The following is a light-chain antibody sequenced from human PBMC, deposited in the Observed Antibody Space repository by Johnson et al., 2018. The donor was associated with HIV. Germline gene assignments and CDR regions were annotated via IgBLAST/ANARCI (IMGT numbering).Light chain of an antibody. CDR1: SSNIGNNY. Sequence: QSVLTQPPSVSAAPGQKVTISCSGSSSNIGNNYVSWYQQLPGTAPNLLIYDNYKRPSGIPDRFSGSTSGTSATLAFPGLQHGAEADSSCGTWDSSLSGDVFGTGTKVTVL. CDR2: DNY. J-gene: IGLJ1*01. CDR3: GTWDSSLSGDV. V-gene: IGLV1-51*01.